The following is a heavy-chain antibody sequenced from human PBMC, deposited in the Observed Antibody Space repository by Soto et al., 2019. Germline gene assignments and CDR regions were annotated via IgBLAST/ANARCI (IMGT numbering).Heavy chain of an antibody. Sequence: QVQLQQWGAGLLKPSETLSLTCAVYGGSFSGYYWSWIRQPPGKGLEWIGEINHSGSTNYHPSLKSRVPISVDTSKNQFSLKLSSVTAADTAVYYCARGVDIVVVPAAAYYYYMDVWGKGTTVTVSS. J-gene: IGHJ6*03. CDR3: ARGVDIVVVPAAAYYYYMDV. V-gene: IGHV4-34*01. CDR2: INHSGST. D-gene: IGHD2-2*01. CDR1: GGSFSGYY.